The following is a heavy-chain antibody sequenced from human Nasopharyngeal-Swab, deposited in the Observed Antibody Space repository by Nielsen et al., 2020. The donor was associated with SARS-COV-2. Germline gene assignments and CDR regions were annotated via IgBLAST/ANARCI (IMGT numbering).Heavy chain of an antibody. Sequence: SETLSLTCTVSGGSISSYYWSWIRQPPGKGLEWIGYIYYSGSTYYNPSLKSRVTISVDTSKNQFSLKLSSVTAADTAVYYCARQGSSSRTFDYWGQGTLVTVSS. CDR1: GGSISSYY. CDR2: IYYSGST. V-gene: IGHV4-59*08. J-gene: IGHJ4*02. D-gene: IGHD6-13*01. CDR3: ARQGSSSRTFDY.